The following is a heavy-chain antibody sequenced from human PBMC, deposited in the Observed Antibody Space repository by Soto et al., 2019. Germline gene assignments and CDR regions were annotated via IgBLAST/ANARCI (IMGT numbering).Heavy chain of an antibody. CDR3: TRVNWGKLDY. CDR2: IKSKTDGGTT. J-gene: IGHJ4*02. Sequence: EVQLVESGGGLVEPGGSLRLSCAASGFTLSNAWMSWVRQAPGKGLEWVDRIKSKTDGGTTEYAAPVRGRFTITRDDSKNTLDLQMSSLKTEDTAMYYWTRVNWGKLDYWCQGTLATVSS. V-gene: IGHV3-15*01. CDR1: GFTLSNAW. D-gene: IGHD3-16*01.